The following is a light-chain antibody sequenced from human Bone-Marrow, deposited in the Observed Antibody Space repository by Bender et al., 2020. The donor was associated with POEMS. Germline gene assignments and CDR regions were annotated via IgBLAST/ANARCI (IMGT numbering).Light chain of an antibody. V-gene: IGLV3-1*01. CDR2: QDT. Sequence: SYELTQTPSVSVSPGQTASITCSGDKLGDKYVCWYQQKPGQSPVLVIYQDTKRPSGIPERFSGSNSGNTATLTISGTQTMDEADYYCQTWDGLTLVFGGGTKLIVL. CDR3: QTWDGLTLV. J-gene: IGLJ3*02. CDR1: KLGDKY.